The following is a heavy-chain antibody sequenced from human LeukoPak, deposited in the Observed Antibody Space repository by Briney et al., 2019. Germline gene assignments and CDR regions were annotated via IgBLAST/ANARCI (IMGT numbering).Heavy chain of an antibody. J-gene: IGHJ6*03. CDR1: GGTFSSYT. D-gene: IGHD3-10*01. CDR2: MNPNSGNT. V-gene: IGHV1-8*02. CDR3: ARELRAVTYYYYYMDV. Sequence: ASVKVSCKASGGTFSSYTISWVRQATGQGLEWMGWMNPNSGNTGYAQKFQGRVTMTRNTSISTAYMELSSLRSEDTAVYYCARELRAVTYYYYYMDVWGKGTTVTVSS.